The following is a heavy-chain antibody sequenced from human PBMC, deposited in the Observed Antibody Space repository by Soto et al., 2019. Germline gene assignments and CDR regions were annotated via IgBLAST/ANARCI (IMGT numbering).Heavy chain of an antibody. D-gene: IGHD2-2*01. CDR1: GYTFTSYG. Sequence: ASVKVSCKASGYTFTSYGISWVRQAPGQGLEWMGWISAYNGNTNYAQKLQGRVTMTTDTSTSTAYMGLRSLRSDDTAVYYCARNLDVVVPAAMGYYYYYGLDVWGQGTTVTVSS. CDR3: ARNLDVVVPAAMGYYYYYGLDV. V-gene: IGHV1-18*01. J-gene: IGHJ6*02. CDR2: ISAYNGNT.